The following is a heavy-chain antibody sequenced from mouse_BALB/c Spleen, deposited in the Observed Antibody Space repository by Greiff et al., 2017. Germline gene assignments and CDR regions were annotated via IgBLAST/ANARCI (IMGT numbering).Heavy chain of an antibody. J-gene: IGHJ2*01. CDR2: ISSGGGNT. Sequence: EVQRVESGGGLVKPGGSLKLSCAASGFTFSSYTMSWVRQTPEKRLEWVATISSGGGNTYYPDSVKGRFTISRDNAKNNLYLQMSSLKSEDTAMYYCTRGLATDYFDYWGQGTTLTVSS. CDR3: TRGLATDYFDY. V-gene: IGHV5-6-4*01. CDR1: GFTFSSYT. D-gene: IGHD1-1*01.